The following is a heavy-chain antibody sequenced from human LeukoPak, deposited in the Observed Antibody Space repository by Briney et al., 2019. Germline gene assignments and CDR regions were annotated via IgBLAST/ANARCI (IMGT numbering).Heavy chain of an antibody. CDR2: INHSGST. V-gene: IGHV4-34*01. D-gene: IGHD6-13*01. CDR1: GGSFSGYY. J-gene: IGHJ6*04. Sequence: PSETLSLTCAVYGGSFSGYYWSWIRQPPGKGLKWIGEINHSGSTNYNPSLKSRVTISVDTSKNQFSLKLSSVTAADTAVYYCARGRYSSSWYYYYGMDVWGKGTTVTVSS. CDR3: ARGRYSSSWYYYYGMDV.